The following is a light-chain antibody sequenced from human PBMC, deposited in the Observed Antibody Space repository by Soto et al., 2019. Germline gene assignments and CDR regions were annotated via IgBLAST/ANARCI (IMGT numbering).Light chain of an antibody. V-gene: IGKV1-5*03. CDR1: QSISSC. J-gene: IGKJ1*01. Sequence: DIQMTQSPSTLSASVGDRVIITCRASQSISSCLAWYQQKPGKAPNLLIYKASTIKSGVPSRFSGSGSGTEFSLTISSLQPDDFATYYCQQYDNAWWTFGQGTKVEIK. CDR2: KAS. CDR3: QQYDNAWWT.